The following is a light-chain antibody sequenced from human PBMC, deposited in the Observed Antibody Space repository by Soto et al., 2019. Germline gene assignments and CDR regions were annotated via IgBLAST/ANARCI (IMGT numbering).Light chain of an antibody. CDR1: GSDIGAYNY. Sequence: QSVLTQPASVSGSPGQSITISCTGSGSDIGAYNYVSWYQQHPGKAPKLLIHGVTRRPSGVSSRFSASKSAYTASLTISGLQAEDEANYYCSSYTRSSTPYVYGTGTKLTVL. V-gene: IGLV2-14*01. CDR2: GVT. J-gene: IGLJ1*01. CDR3: SSYTRSSTPYV.